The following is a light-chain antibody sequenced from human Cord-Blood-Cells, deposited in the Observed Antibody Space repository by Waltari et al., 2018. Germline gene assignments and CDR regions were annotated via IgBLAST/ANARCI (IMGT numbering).Light chain of an antibody. V-gene: IGLV3-1*01. CDR3: QACDSSTAV. CDR2: QDS. CDR1: KLGDKY. Sequence: SYELTQPPSVSVSPGQTASITCSGEKLGDKYACWYQQKPGQSPVLVIYQDSKRPSGIPERFSGSNSGNTATLTISGTQAMDEADYYCQACDSSTAVFGTGTKVTVL. J-gene: IGLJ1*01.